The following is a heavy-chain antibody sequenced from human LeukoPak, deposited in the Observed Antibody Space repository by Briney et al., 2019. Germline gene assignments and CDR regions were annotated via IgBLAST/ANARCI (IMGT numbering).Heavy chain of an antibody. CDR3: ARLLGVVVTARYSDY. CDR2: ITGSSSRTI. CDR1: GFTFSSYA. J-gene: IGHJ4*02. Sequence: GGSLRLSCAASGFTFSSYAMSWVRQAPGKGLEWVSAITGSSSRTIYYADSVEGRFTISRDNAKNSLYLQMDSLRAEDTAVYYCARLLGVVVTARYSDYWGQGTLVTVSS. V-gene: IGHV3-48*01. D-gene: IGHD2-21*02.